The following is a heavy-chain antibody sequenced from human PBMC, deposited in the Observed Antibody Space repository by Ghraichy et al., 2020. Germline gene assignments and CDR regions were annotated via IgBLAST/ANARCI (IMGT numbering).Heavy chain of an antibody. CDR1: GFTFSHHG. Sequence: GGSLRLSCAASGFTFSHHGMHWVRQAPGTGLEWVAFIRFDGSNTYYADSVKGRFTLSRDNSKNTLHLQMNTLRPEDTAVYYCAKDEECDDRTGFFWGVDYWGQGTLVTVSS. J-gene: IGHJ4*02. CDR2: IRFDGSNT. CDR3: AKDEECDDRTGFFWGVDY. D-gene: IGHD3/OR15-3a*01. V-gene: IGHV3-30*02.